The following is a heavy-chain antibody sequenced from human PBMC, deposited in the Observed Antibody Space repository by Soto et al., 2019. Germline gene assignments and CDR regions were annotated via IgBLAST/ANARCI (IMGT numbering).Heavy chain of an antibody. V-gene: IGHV4-59*01. CDR1: GGSISSYY. Sequence: QVQLQESGTGLVKPSETLSLTCTVSGGSISSYYWSWIRQPPGKGLEWIGYIYYSGSTNYNPSLKSRVTISVDTSKNQFSLKLSSVTAADTAVYYCARGHSGSYRTGEGYYYGMDVWGQGTTVTVSS. CDR2: IYYSGST. CDR3: ARGHSGSYRTGEGYYYGMDV. J-gene: IGHJ6*02. D-gene: IGHD1-26*01.